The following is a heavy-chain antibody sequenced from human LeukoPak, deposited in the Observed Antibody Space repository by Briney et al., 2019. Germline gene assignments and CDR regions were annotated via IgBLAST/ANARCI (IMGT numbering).Heavy chain of an antibody. J-gene: IGHJ4*02. CDR3: TTESIAAAYDGGFDY. CDR1: GFTFSNAW. Sequence: PGGSLRLSCAASGFTFSNAWMSWVRQAPGKGLEWVGRIKSKTDGGTTDYAAPVKGRFTISRDDSKNTLYLQMNSPKTEDTAVYYCTTESIAAAYDGGFDYWGQGTLVTVSS. CDR2: IKSKTDGGTT. V-gene: IGHV3-15*01. D-gene: IGHD6-13*01.